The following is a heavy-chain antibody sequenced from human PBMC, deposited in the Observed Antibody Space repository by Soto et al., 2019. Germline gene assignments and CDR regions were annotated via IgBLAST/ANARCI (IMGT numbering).Heavy chain of an antibody. J-gene: IGHJ4*02. CDR2: ISNDGSST. Sequence: EMQLVESGGGLVQPGGSLRLSCAASGFTFSGYWMHGVRQAPGKGLVWVSRISNDGSSTSYAESVKGRFTISRDNAENTLFLQVNSLRAEDTAVYYCARVPYCSSTSCYSYFDYWGQGTLVTVSS. D-gene: IGHD2-2*01. CDR3: ARVPYCSSTSCYSYFDY. CDR1: GFTFSGYW. V-gene: IGHV3-74*01.